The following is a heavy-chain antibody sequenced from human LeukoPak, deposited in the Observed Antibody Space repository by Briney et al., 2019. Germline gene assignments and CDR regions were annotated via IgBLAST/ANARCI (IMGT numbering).Heavy chain of an antibody. CDR3: SRGVRLPDY. CDR2: IRSKAYGETT. J-gene: IGHJ4*02. CDR1: GFSFGDYV. V-gene: IGHV3-49*03. Sequence: GRSLRLSCTASGFSFGDYVMSWFRQAPGKGLEWVGFIRSKAYGETTEHAASVKGRFTISRDDSRSIAYLQMNSLKTEDTSVYYCSRGVRLPDYWGQETLVTVSS. D-gene: IGHD2-21*02.